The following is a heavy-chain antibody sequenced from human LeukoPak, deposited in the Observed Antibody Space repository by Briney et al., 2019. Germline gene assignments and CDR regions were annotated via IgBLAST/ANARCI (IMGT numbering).Heavy chain of an antibody. CDR1: GFTFSNFG. Sequence: GGSLRLSCAASGFTFSNFGMHWVRQAPGEGLEWVAFISYDGSEEFYADSVKGRFTLSRDTSKNTLYLQMNSLRAEDTAVYYCARAPNDDYMDVWGKGTTVTVSS. J-gene: IGHJ6*03. V-gene: IGHV3-30*19. CDR2: ISYDGSEE. CDR3: ARAPNDDYMDV. D-gene: IGHD3-16*01.